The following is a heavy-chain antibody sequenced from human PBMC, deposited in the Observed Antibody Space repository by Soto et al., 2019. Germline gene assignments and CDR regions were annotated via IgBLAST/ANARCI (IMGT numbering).Heavy chain of an antibody. V-gene: IGHV3-33*01. CDR1: GFTFSSYG. D-gene: IGHD5-18*01. Sequence: PGGSLRLSCAASGFTFSSYGMHWVRQAPGKGLEWVAVIWYDGSNKYYADSVKGRFTISRDNSKNTLYLQMNSLRAEDTAVYYCARENTAMYYYYGMDVWGQGTTVTVSS. J-gene: IGHJ6*02. CDR2: IWYDGSNK. CDR3: ARENTAMYYYYGMDV.